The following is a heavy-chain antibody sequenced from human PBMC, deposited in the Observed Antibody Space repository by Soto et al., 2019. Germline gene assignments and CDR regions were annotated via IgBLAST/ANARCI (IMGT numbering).Heavy chain of an antibody. D-gene: IGHD4-17*01. Sequence: GGSLRLSCAASGFTFSSYSMNWVRQAPGKGLEGVSYISSSSSTIYYADSVKGRFTISRDNAKNSLYLQMNSLRDEDTAVYYCASTTADYYYYGMDVWGQGTTVTVSS. V-gene: IGHV3-48*02. CDR1: GFTFSSYS. J-gene: IGHJ6*02. CDR2: ISSSSSTI. CDR3: ASTTADYYYYGMDV.